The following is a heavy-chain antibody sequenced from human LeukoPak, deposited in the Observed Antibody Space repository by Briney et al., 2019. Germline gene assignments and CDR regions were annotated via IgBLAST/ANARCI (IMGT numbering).Heavy chain of an antibody. V-gene: IGHV1-18*01. Sequence: ASVKVSCKAFGYTFTSYGISWVRQAPGQGLEWMGWISAYNGNTNYAQKLQGRVTMTTDTSTSTAYMELRSLRSDDTAVYYCAREGYYYDSSGYYSQDYWGQGTLVTVSS. CDR3: AREGYYYDSSGYYSQDY. J-gene: IGHJ4*02. D-gene: IGHD3-22*01. CDR2: ISAYNGNT. CDR1: GYTFTSYG.